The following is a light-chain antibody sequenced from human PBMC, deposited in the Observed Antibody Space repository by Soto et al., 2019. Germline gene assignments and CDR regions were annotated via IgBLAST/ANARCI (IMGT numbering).Light chain of an antibody. CDR3: QAWDTSTGV. Sequence: SYELTQPPSVSVSPGQTASITCSGDKLGDKYACWYQQKPGQSPVLVISQDSKRPSGIPERFSGSNSGNTAPLTISGTQASDEADDYCQAWDTSTGVFGGGTKLTVL. CDR2: QDS. CDR1: KLGDKY. J-gene: IGLJ2*01. V-gene: IGLV3-1*01.